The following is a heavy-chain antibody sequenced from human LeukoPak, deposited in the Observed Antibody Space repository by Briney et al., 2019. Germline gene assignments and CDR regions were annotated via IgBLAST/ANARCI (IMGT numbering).Heavy chain of an antibody. Sequence: PGRSLRLSCAASGFTFNTYALHWVRQAPGKGLAWVAFISYDGSNKYYADSVKGRFTISRDNSKNTLFLQMNSLRDDDTAVYYCVRGVGVSRFNYFDPWGQGTLVIVSS. CDR1: GFTFNTYA. CDR2: ISYDGSNK. CDR3: VRGVGVSRFNYFDP. J-gene: IGHJ5*02. V-gene: IGHV3-30-3*01. D-gene: IGHD6-13*01.